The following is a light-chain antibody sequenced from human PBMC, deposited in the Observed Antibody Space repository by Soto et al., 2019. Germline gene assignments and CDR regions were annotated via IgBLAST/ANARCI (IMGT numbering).Light chain of an antibody. J-gene: IGKJ4*01. CDR3: QQRSNWPPLT. CDR1: QSVSHF. CDR2: KAS. V-gene: IGKV1-5*03. Sequence: DIQMTQSPSTLSASVGERVTITCRASQSVSHFLAWYQQKPGKAPKLLIYKASTLESGVPARFSGSGSGTEFTLTISSLEPEDFAVYYCQQRSNWPPLTFGGGTKVEIK.